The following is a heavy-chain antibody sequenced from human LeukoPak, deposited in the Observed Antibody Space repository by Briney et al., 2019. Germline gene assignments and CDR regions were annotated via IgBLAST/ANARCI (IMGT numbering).Heavy chain of an antibody. J-gene: IGHJ4*02. CDR1: GFTVSSNY. D-gene: IGHD1-26*01. CDR2: IYSGGST. Sequence: GGSLRLSCAASGFTVSSNYMSWVRQAPGKGLEWVSVIYSGGSTYYADSVKGRFTISRDNSKSTLYLQMNSLRAEDTAVYYCARSFSYSGSYYDWGQGTLVTVSS. CDR3: ARSFSYSGSYYD. V-gene: IGHV3-53*01.